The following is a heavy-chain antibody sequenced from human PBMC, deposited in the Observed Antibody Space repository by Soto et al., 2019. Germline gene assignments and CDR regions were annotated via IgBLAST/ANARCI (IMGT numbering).Heavy chain of an antibody. Sequence: QLQLQESGPGLVKPSETLSLTCTVSGGSISSSSYYWGWIRQPPGKGLEWIGSIYDSGSTYYNPSLKSRVTISVDTSKNQFSLKLSSVTAADTAVYYCARDHDIVVVPAATFGYWGQGTLVTVSS. CDR3: ARDHDIVVVPAATFGY. J-gene: IGHJ4*02. CDR2: IYDSGST. D-gene: IGHD2-2*01. CDR1: GGSISSSSYY. V-gene: IGHV4-39*02.